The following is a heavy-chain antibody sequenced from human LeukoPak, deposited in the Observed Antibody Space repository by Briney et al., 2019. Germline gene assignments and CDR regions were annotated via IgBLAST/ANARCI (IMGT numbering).Heavy chain of an antibody. D-gene: IGHD3-10*01. CDR3: ARGSKCYGSGSYYSSFDY. J-gene: IGHJ4*02. CDR2: IYYSGST. Sequence: SETLSLTCTVSGGSISSSSYYWGWIRQPPGKGLEWIGSIYYSGSTYYNPSLKSRVTMSVDTSKNQFSLKLTSVTAVDTAVYYCARGSKCYGSGSYYSSFDYWGQGTLVTVSS. CDR1: GGSISSSSYY. V-gene: IGHV4-39*07.